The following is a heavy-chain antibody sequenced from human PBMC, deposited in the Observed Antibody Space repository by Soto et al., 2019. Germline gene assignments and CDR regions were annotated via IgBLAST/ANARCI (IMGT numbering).Heavy chain of an antibody. CDR1: GFTFSSYA. CDR2: ISGSGGST. D-gene: IGHD1-26*01. CDR3: AKGPPSGSYLLFMEYYGMDV. J-gene: IGHJ6*02. V-gene: IGHV3-23*01. Sequence: EVQLLESGGGLVQPGGSLRLSCAASGFTFSSYAMSWVRQAPGKGLEWVSAISGSGGSTYYADSVKGRFTISRDNSKNTRYLQMNSLSAEDTAVYYCAKGPPSGSYLLFMEYYGMDVWGQGTTVTVSS.